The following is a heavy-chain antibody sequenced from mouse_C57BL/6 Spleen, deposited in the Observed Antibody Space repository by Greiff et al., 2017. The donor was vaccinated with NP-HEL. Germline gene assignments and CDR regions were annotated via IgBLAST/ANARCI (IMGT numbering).Heavy chain of an antibody. CDR2: IDPSDSYT. Sequence: VQLQQPGAELVMPGASVKLSCKASGYTFTSYWMHWVKQRPGQGLEWIGEIDPSDSYTNYNQKFKGKSKLTVDKSSSTAYMQLSSLTSEDSAVYYCARDYYGSTFAYWGQGTLVTVSA. J-gene: IGHJ3*01. CDR1: GYTFTSYW. CDR3: ARDYYGSTFAY. V-gene: IGHV1-69*01. D-gene: IGHD1-1*01.